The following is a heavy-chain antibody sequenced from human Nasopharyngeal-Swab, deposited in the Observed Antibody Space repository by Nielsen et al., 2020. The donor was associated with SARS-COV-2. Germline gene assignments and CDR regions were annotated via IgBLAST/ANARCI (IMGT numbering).Heavy chain of an antibody. Sequence: ASVKVSCKVSGYTLTELSMHWERQAPGKGLEWMGGFDPEDGETIYAQKFQGRVTMTEDTSTDTAYMELSSLRSEDTAVYYCATGAAVAGTPISYYYYYGMDVWGQGTTVTVSS. D-gene: IGHD6-19*01. J-gene: IGHJ6*02. V-gene: IGHV1-24*01. CDR3: ATGAAVAGTPISYYYYYGMDV. CDR1: GYTLTELS. CDR2: FDPEDGET.